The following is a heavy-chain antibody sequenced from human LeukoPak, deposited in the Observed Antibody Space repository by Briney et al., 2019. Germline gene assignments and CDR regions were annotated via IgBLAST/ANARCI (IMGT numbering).Heavy chain of an antibody. CDR3: ARHLRGATIYFDY. V-gene: IGHV4-39*01. Sequence: SETLSLTCTVSGGSISTSSYYWAWLRQPPWKGLEWIGSISYSVTTYYNPSLKSRVTISVDTSKNQFSLKPSSVTAADTAIYYCARHLRGATIYFDYWGQGTLVTVSS. D-gene: IGHD1-26*01. J-gene: IGHJ4*02. CDR2: ISYSVTT. CDR1: GGSISTSSYY.